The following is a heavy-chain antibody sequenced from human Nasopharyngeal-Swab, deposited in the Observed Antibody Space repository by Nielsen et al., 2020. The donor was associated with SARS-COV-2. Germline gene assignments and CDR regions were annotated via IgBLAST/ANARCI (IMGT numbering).Heavy chain of an antibody. CDR2: ISGSGGST. CDR1: GFTFSDYY. V-gene: IGHV3-23*01. J-gene: IGHJ3*02. CDR3: AKDSVPGGAFDI. Sequence: GESLKISCAASGFTFSDYYMSWVRQAPGKGLEWVSAISGSGGSTYYADSVKGRFTISRDNSKNTLYLQMNSLRAEDTAVYYCAKDSVPGGAFDIWGQGTMVTVSS. D-gene: IGHD3-10*01.